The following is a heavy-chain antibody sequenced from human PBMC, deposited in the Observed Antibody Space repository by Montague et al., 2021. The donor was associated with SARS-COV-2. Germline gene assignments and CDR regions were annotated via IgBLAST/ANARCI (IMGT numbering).Heavy chain of an antibody. Sequence: CAISGDSVSRNSAAWSWNRQSPSRGLRWLGRTYYRSKWYNDYAVSVKSRITINPDTSKNQISLQLNSVTPEDTAVYYCARTSASSDYWGQGTLVTVSS. J-gene: IGHJ4*02. D-gene: IGHD1-26*01. V-gene: IGHV6-1*01. CDR3: ARTSASSDY. CDR2: TYYRSKWYN. CDR1: GDSVSRNSAA.